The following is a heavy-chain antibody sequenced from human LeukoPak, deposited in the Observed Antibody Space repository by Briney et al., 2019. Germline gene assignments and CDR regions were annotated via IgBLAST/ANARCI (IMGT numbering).Heavy chain of an antibody. CDR1: GFTFSSYG. CDR2: ISYDGSNK. J-gene: IGHJ4*02. V-gene: IGHV3-30*18. CDR3: AKEAFDSSGSSDY. D-gene: IGHD3-22*01. Sequence: SGGSLRLSCAASGFTFSSYGMHWVRQAPGKGLEWVAVISYDGSNKYYADSVKGRFTISRDNSKNTLYLQMNSLRAEDTAVYYCAKEAFDSSGSSDYWGQGTLVTVSS.